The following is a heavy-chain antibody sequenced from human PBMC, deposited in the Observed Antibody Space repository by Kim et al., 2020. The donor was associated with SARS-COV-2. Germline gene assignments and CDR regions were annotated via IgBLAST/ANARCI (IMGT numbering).Heavy chain of an antibody. V-gene: IGHV3-33*01. CDR1: GFTFSSYD. D-gene: IGHD6-13*01. CDR2: IWYDGSNK. CDR3: ARTRYSSSWRTFDY. Sequence: GGSLRLSCAASGFTFSSYDMHWVRQAPGKGLEWVAVIWYDGSNKYYADSVKGRFTISRDNSKNTLYLQMNSLRAEDTAVYYCARTRYSSSWRTFDYWGQGTLVTVSS. J-gene: IGHJ4*02.